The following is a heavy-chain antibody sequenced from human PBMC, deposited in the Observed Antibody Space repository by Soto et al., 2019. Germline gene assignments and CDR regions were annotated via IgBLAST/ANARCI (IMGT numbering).Heavy chain of an antibody. CDR2: IIPIFGTA. CDR3: ARDRGTVTIFDY. J-gene: IGHJ4*02. D-gene: IGHD4-17*01. Sequence: SVKVSCKASGGTFSSYAISWVRQAPGQGLEWMGGIIPIFGTANYAQKFQGRVTITADESTSTAYMELSSLRSEDTAVYYRARDRGTVTIFDYWGQGTLVTVSS. V-gene: IGHV1-69*13. CDR1: GGTFSSYA.